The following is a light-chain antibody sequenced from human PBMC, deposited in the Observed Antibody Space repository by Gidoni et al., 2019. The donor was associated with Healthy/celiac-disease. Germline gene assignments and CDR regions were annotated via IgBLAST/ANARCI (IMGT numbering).Light chain of an antibody. J-gene: IGKJ1*01. CDR2: GAS. CDR1: QSVSSN. CDR3: QQYNNWPPW. Sequence: EIVMTQSPATLSVSPGERATLPCRASQSVSSNLAWYQQKPGQAPRLLIYGASTRATGIPARFSGSGSGTEFTLTISSLQSEDFAVYYCQQYNNWPPWFXXXTKVEIK. V-gene: IGKV3-15*01.